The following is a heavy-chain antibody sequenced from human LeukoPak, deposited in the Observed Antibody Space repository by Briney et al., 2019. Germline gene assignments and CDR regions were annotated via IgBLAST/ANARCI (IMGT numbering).Heavy chain of an antibody. CDR2: ISYDGSNK. Sequence: GGSLRLSCAASGFTFSSYAMHWARQAPGKGPEWVAVISYDGSNKYYADSVKGRFTISRDNSKNTLYLQMNSLRAEDTAVYYCAREGKQLVAFDYWGQGTLVTVSS. V-gene: IGHV3-30-3*01. J-gene: IGHJ4*02. D-gene: IGHD6-6*01. CDR1: GFTFSSYA. CDR3: AREGKQLVAFDY.